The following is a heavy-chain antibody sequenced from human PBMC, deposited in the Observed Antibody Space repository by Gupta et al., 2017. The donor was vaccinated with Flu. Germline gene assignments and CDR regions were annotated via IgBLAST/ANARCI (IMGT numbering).Heavy chain of an antibody. V-gene: IGHV4-34*01. CDR2: INHSGSA. Sequence: QVQLQQWGAGLLKPSETLSLTCAVYGGPFSGYYWSWIRQSPGKGLEWIGEINHSGSANYNPSLKSRVNISVDISKKQFSLKLSSVTVADTAVYFCTRVWWGSSLLYYSYYMDVWGKGTTVTVSS. D-gene: IGHD6-6*01. J-gene: IGHJ6*03. CDR3: TRVWWGSSLLYYSYYMDV. CDR1: GGPFSGYY.